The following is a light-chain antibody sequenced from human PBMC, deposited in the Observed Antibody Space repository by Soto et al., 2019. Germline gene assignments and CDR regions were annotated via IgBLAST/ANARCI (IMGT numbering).Light chain of an antibody. Sequence: QSVLPQPPAVSAAPGQKVTISCSGTSSNIGKTFVSWYQHLPGTAPKLLIYDNYKRPSGIPDRFSGSKSGTSATLGITGLQTGDEADYYCAACDTSLHALILGGVTKLTVL. V-gene: IGLV1-51*01. CDR3: AACDTSLHALI. CDR1: SSNIGKTF. J-gene: IGLJ2*01. CDR2: DNY.